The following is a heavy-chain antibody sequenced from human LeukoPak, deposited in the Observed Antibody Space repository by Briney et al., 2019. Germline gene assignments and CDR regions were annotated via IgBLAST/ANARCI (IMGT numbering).Heavy chain of an antibody. CDR2: IYPGDSDT. CDR1: GYSFTSYW. Sequence: GESLKISCKGSGYSFTSYWIGWVRQMPGKGLEWMGTIYPGDSDTRYSPSFQGQVTISADKSISTAYLQWSSLKASDTAMYYCARNEATITSYYYGMDVWGQGTTVTVSS. V-gene: IGHV5-51*01. J-gene: IGHJ6*02. D-gene: IGHD5-24*01. CDR3: ARNEATITSYYYGMDV.